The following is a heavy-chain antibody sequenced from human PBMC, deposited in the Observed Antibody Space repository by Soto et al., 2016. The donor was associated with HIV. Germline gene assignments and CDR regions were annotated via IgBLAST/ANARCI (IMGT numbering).Heavy chain of an antibody. Sequence: EVQLVESGGGLVQPGGSPRLSCAAAKFTVSSNYMTWVRQAPGKGLEWVSLIYSGGRTYYADSVRGRFTISRDSSKNTLYLQMNSLRAEDTAVYYCATDAGYSSGWGFDYWGQGTLVSVSS. CDR1: KFTVSSNY. CDR3: ATDAGYSSGWGFDY. CDR2: IYSGGRT. J-gene: IGHJ4*02. D-gene: IGHD6-19*01. V-gene: IGHV3-66*01.